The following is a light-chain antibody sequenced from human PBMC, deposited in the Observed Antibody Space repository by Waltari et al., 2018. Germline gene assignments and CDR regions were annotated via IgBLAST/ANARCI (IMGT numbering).Light chain of an antibody. Sequence: IVLTQSPGTLSLSPGQGATLSCRASQSVNTNSLAWYQHKPGRAPRLLIFGASTRATGTPDRFSCNGSWAEFTLTISRLEPEDFAMYYCQQYGSTPRTFGQGTKVEIK. J-gene: IGKJ1*01. CDR1: QSVNTNS. V-gene: IGKV3-20*01. CDR3: QQYGSTPRT. CDR2: GAS.